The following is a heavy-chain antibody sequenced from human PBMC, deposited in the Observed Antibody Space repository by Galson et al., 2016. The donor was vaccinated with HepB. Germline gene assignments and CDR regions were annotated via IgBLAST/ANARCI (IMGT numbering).Heavy chain of an antibody. CDR2: ISSDGSRT. Sequence: SLRLSCAASGFTLSSHWMHWVRQAPGKGLVWVSHISSDGSRTDYVDSVEGRFTISRDSAKNTVHLQMNGLRNEDTAVYYCGRGGFNFNIDFWGQGALVTVSS. CDR3: GRGGFNFNIDF. CDR1: GFTLSSHW. J-gene: IGHJ4*02. V-gene: IGHV3-74*01.